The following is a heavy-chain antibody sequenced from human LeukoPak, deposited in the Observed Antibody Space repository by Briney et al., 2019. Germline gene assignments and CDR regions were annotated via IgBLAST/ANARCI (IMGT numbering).Heavy chain of an antibody. CDR3: ACSRTFDY. CDR1: GSKFSDHY. J-gene: IGHJ4*02. D-gene: IGHD6-13*01. Sequence: PGGSLRLSCAASGSKFSDHYIDWVRQAPGKGLEWVGRSRNKASSYTTEYAASVEGRFTISRDVSESSLYLQMNSLRAEDTAVYYCACSRTFDYWGQGTLVTVSS. CDR2: SRNKASSYTT. V-gene: IGHV3-72*01.